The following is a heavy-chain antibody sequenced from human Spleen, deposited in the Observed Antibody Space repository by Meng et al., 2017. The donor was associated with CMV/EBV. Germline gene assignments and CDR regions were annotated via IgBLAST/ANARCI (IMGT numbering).Heavy chain of an antibody. J-gene: IGHJ4*02. D-gene: IGHD2-15*01. CDR2: INGDGSAM. V-gene: IGHV3-43*01. CDR1: GFTFDYHT. Sequence: GGSLRLSCAASGFTFDYHTMHWVRQPPGKGLEWVSLINGDGSAMSHGDSVRGRFTISRDNSKNSLYLQMNSLRTDDTALYYCAKARFCSRGSCYLIDSWGRGTLVTVSS. CDR3: AKARFCSRGSCYLIDS.